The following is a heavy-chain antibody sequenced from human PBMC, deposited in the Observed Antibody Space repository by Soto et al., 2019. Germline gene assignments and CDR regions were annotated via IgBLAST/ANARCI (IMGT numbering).Heavy chain of an antibody. CDR3: ASDTLPPAKPAPLPPPGSFDI. CDR2: ISYDGSNK. V-gene: IGHV3-30-3*01. CDR1: GFTFSSYA. J-gene: IGHJ3*02. D-gene: IGHD2-2*01. Sequence: QVQLVESGGGVVQPGRSLRLSCAASGFTFSSYAMHWVRQAPGKGLEWVAVISYDGSNKYYADPVKGRLTISRDNSKNTLSLQMNRLRAEDPAVYYCASDTLPPAKPAPLPPPGSFDIWGQGTLVTVSS.